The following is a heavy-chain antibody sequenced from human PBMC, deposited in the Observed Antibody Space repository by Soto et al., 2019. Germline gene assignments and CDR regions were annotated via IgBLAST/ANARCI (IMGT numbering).Heavy chain of an antibody. V-gene: IGHV3-33*01. CDR2: IWPDGSKE. CDR1: GGTFGNSA. J-gene: IGHJ5*01. D-gene: IGHD2-15*01. CDR3: ATGRIVVPPFDS. Sequence: QVQLVQSGAEVKKPGSSVTVSCKASGGTFGNSAISWVRQAPGKGLEWVAVIWPDGSKEFYADSVKGRFSISRDNSKKTLYLQMNSLKVEDTAVYYCATGRIVVPPFDSWGRGTLVTVSP.